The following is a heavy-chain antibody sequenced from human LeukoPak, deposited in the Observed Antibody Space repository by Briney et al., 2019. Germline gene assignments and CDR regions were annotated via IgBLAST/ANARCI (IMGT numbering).Heavy chain of an antibody. J-gene: IGHJ6*02. CDR2: ISNDETNK. D-gene: IGHD6-19*01. CDR3: ARDSGRYISGQGPYYYHGMDV. Sequence: PWGSLRLSCAASGFTFSSYALHWVRQAPVKGLEWVAVISNDETNKYYADSVKGRFTISRDNSKNTLYLQMNSLRPEDTAVYYCARDSGRYISGQGPYYYHGMDVWGQGITVTVSS. V-gene: IGHV3-30-3*01. CDR1: GFTFSSYA.